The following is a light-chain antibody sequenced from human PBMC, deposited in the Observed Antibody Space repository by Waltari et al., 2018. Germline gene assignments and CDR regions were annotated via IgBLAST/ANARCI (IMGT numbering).Light chain of an antibody. CDR2: DAS. J-gene: IGKJ3*01. CDR3: QQYGSSPRFT. V-gene: IGKV3-20*01. Sequence: EIVLTQSPGTLSLSPGERATLSCRASQSLSSSYLAWYQQKPGQAPRLHIYDASSRATGIPDRFSGRGSGTDFTLTISRLEPEDFAVYYCQQYGSSPRFTFGPGTKVDIK. CDR1: QSLSSSY.